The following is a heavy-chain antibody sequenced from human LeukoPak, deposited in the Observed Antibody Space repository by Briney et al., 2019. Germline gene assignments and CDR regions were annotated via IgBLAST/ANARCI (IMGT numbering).Heavy chain of an antibody. CDR1: GGSISSSSYY. Sequence: PSETLTLTCTVSGGSISSSSYYWGWIRQPPGKGLEWIGSIYYSGSTYYNPSLKSRVTISVDTSKNQFSLKLSSVTAADTAVYYCARPSMVRGVYNWFDPWGQGTLVTVSS. J-gene: IGHJ5*02. D-gene: IGHD3-10*01. CDR2: IYYSGST. V-gene: IGHV4-39*01. CDR3: ARPSMVRGVYNWFDP.